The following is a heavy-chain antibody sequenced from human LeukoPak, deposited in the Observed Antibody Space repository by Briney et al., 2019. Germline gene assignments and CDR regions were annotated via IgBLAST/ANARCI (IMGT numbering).Heavy chain of an antibody. Sequence: SETLSLTCTVTGGSISSSSYYCGWIRHPPGKGLEWIGTIYYSGSTYYNPSLESRVTSSVDMSANHISLKLTSVTAADTAVYYCAREGGPYRPLDHSGQGTLVTVSS. CDR1: GGSISSSSYY. V-gene: IGHV4-39*07. CDR3: AREGGPYRPLDH. J-gene: IGHJ4*02. CDR2: IYYSGST.